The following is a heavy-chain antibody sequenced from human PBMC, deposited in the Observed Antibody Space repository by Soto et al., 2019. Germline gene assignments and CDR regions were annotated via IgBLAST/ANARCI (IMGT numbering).Heavy chain of an antibody. J-gene: IGHJ4*02. CDR3: ARARAAAAATTYYFDY. CDR1: GGSISSSAYS. V-gene: IGHV4-30-2*01. CDR2: IFDSGST. Sequence: PSETLSLTCAVSGGSISSSAYSWSWIRQPPGKGLEWIGYIFDSGSTYYNPSLKSRVTISIDRSKNQFSLNLSSVTAADTAVYYCARARAAAAATTYYFDYWGQGTLVTVSS. D-gene: IGHD6-13*01.